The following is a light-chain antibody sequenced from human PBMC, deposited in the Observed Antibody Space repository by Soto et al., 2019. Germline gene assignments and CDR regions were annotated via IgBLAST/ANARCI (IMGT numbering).Light chain of an antibody. Sequence: QSALTQPASVSGSPGQSITFSCTGTSRDVGAYNYVSWYQQHPGKAPKLMIYDVRHRPSGVSNRFSGSKSGNTASLTISGLQAEDEADYYCSSYTSSSTRVFGTGTKLTVL. CDR2: DVR. CDR1: SRDVGAYNY. V-gene: IGLV2-14*01. J-gene: IGLJ1*01. CDR3: SSYTSSSTRV.